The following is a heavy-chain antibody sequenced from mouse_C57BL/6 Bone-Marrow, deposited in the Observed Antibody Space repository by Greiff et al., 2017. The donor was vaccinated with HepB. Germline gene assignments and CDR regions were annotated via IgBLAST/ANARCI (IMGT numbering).Heavy chain of an antibody. V-gene: IGHV1-69*01. CDR1: GYTFTSYW. D-gene: IGHD1-1*01. Sequence: QVQLQQSGAELVMPGASVKLSCKASGYTFTSYWMHWVKQRPGQGLEWIGEIDPSDSYTNYNQKFKGKSTLTVDKSSSTAYMQLSSLTSEDSAVYYCAFITTDFFDYWGQGTTLTVSS. CDR2: IDPSDSYT. CDR3: AFITTDFFDY. J-gene: IGHJ2*01.